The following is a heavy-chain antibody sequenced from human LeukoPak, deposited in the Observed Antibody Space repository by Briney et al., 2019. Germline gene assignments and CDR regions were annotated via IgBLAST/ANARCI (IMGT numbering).Heavy chain of an antibody. J-gene: IGHJ4*02. Sequence: PSETLSLTCSVSGASISSGGDYWSWIRQHPGRGLEWIGFIYSSESTYFNPSFKSRVTMSLDTSKNQFSLNLSSLTAADTAVYYCARASRGKFGSGSYFHGPRRYYFDYWGQGTLVTVSS. CDR2: IYSSEST. D-gene: IGHD3-10*01. V-gene: IGHV4-31*03. CDR3: ARASRGKFGSGSYFHGPRRYYFDY. CDR1: GASISSGGDY.